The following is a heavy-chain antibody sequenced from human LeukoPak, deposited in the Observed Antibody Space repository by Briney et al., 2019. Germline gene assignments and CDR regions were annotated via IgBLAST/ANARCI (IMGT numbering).Heavy chain of an antibody. Sequence: GGSLRLSCEASGFSFSTYWMSWVRQAPGKGLEWVANIKDDGGEKYCVDSVKGRFTISRDNTNNFLFLQMNNVRAEDTAVYYCGRDPYYDALDYWGRGTLVTVSS. D-gene: IGHD3-22*01. CDR2: IKDDGGEK. V-gene: IGHV3-7*01. CDR3: GRDPYYDALDY. J-gene: IGHJ4*02. CDR1: GFSFSTYW.